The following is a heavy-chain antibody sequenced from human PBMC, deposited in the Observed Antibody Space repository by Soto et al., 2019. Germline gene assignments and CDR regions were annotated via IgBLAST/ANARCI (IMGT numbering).Heavy chain of an antibody. Sequence: RSLTCTVSGGSIRSGGYSWSWIRQPPGKGLEWIGYIYHSGSTYYNPSLKSRVTISVDRSKNQFSLQLSSVTAADTAVYYCASLDVDTTMAFDYWGQGTLVTVSS. CDR3: ASLDVDTTMAFDY. V-gene: IGHV4-30-2*01. D-gene: IGHD5-18*01. CDR2: IYHSGST. J-gene: IGHJ4*02. CDR1: GGSIRSGGYS.